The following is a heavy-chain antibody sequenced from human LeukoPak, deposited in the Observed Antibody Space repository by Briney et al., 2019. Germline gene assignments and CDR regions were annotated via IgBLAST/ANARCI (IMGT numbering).Heavy chain of an antibody. CDR3: ARDSASLWFGEFYYYGMDV. V-gene: IGHV4-4*02. J-gene: IGHJ6*02. Sequence: SETLSLTCAVSGGSISSSNWWSWVRQPPGKGLEWIGEIYHSGSTNYNPSLKSRVTISVDKSKNQFSLKLSSVTAADTAVYYCARDSASLWFGEFYYYGMDVWGQGTTVTVSS. CDR1: GGSISSSNW. CDR2: IYHSGST. D-gene: IGHD3-10*01.